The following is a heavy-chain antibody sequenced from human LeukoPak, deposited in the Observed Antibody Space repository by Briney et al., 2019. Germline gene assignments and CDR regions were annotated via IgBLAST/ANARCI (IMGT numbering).Heavy chain of an antibody. CDR3: AKNAHYQGYSYGGIDY. V-gene: IGHV3-30*18. J-gene: IGHJ4*02. D-gene: IGHD5-18*01. Sequence: GRSLRLSCAASGFTFSSYGMHWVRQAPGKGLEWVAVISYDGSDKYSADSVKGRFTISRDNSKNTLYLQMNSLRAKDTAVYYCAKNAHYQGYSYGGIDYWGQGTLVTVSS. CDR1: GFTFSSYG. CDR2: ISYDGSDK.